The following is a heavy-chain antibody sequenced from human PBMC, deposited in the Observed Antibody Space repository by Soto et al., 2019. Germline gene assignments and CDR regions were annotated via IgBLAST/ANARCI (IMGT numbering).Heavy chain of an antibody. CDR1: GFTFSSYG. D-gene: IGHD5-12*01. CDR2: ISYDGNNK. V-gene: IGHV3-30*18. J-gene: IGHJ4*02. Sequence: QVQLVESGGGVVQPGRSLRLSCAASGFTFSSYGMHWVRQAPGKGLEWVAVISYDGNNKYYADSVKGRFTISRDNSKNTLYLQMNSLRAEDTAVYYCAKASRDGYNLYYFDYWGQGTLVTVSS. CDR3: AKASRDGYNLYYFDY.